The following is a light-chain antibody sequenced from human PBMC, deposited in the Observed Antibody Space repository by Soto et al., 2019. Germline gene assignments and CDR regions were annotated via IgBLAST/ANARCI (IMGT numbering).Light chain of an antibody. J-gene: IGLJ3*02. V-gene: IGLV2-11*01. Sequence: QSVLTQPRSVSGSPGQSVTISCTGTSSYVGNYNYVSWYQQHPGKAPKFMIYDVNKRPSGVPDRFSGSKSGNTASLTISGLQAEDEADYYCCSYAGSYNWVFGGGTKLTVL. CDR1: SSYVGNYNY. CDR2: DVN. CDR3: CSYAGSYNWV.